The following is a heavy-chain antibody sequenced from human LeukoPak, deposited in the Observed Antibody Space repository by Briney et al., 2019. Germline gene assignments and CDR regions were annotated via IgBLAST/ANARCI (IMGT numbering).Heavy chain of an antibody. CDR2: IYHSGST. D-gene: IGHD3-10*01. J-gene: IGHJ4*02. CDR1: GGSISSGGYS. V-gene: IGHV4-30-2*01. Sequence: SETLSLTCAVSGGSISSGGYSWSWIRQPPGKGLEWIGYIYHSGSTYYNPSLKSRVTISVDRSKNQFSLKLSSVTAADTAVYYCARGMVRGVIIHPFDYWGQGTLVTVSS. CDR3: ARGMVRGVIIHPFDY.